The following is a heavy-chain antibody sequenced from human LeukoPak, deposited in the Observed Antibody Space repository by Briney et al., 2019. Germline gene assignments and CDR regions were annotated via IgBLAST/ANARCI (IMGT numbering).Heavy chain of an antibody. CDR2: IYTSGST. CDR1: GGSISSGSFY. J-gene: IGHJ3*02. V-gene: IGHV4-61*02. Sequence: SETLSLTCTVSGGSISSGSFYWSWIRQPAGKGLEWIGRIYTSGSTNYNPSLKSRDTISIDTSKNQFSLKLSSVTAADTAVYYCARGVLAYCGADCYDDAFDIWGQGTMVTVSS. D-gene: IGHD2-21*02. CDR3: ARGVLAYCGADCYDDAFDI.